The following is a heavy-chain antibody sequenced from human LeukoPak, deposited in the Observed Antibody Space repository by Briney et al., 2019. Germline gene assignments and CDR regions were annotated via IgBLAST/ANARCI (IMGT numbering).Heavy chain of an antibody. D-gene: IGHD3-22*01. CDR2: IIPIFGTA. CDR1: GGTFSSYA. V-gene: IGHV1-69*13. CDR3: ARARFLAITMIVVVNPQHLPHDAFDI. J-gene: IGHJ3*02. Sequence: SVKVSCKASGGTFSSYAISWVRQAPGQGLEWMGGIIPIFGTANYAQKFQGRVTITADESTSTAYMELSSLRSEDTAVYYCARARFLAITMIVVVNPQHLPHDAFDIWGQGTMVTVSS.